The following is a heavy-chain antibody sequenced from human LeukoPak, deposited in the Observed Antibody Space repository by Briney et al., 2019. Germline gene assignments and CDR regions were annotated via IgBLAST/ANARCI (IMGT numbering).Heavy chain of an antibody. D-gene: IGHD6-13*01. CDR3: ARDSRSWQDAFDI. CDR2: ISGSNGNT. V-gene: IGHV1-18*01. CDR1: GYTFTSYG. Sequence: GASVKVSCKASGYTFTSYGISWVRQAPGQGLEWMGWISGSNGNTNYAQKIQGRVTMTTDTSTSTAYMELRSLRSDDTAVYYCARDSRSWQDAFDIWGQGTMVTVSS. J-gene: IGHJ3*02.